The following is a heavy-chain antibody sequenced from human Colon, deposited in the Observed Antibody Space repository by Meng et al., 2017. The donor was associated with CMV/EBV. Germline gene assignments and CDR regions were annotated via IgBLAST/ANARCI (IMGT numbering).Heavy chain of an antibody. J-gene: IGHJ6*02. CDR3: ARVRFLEWTTLFAGYYYGMDV. Sequence: ASVKVSCKASGYTFTDDQIHWVRQAPGQGLEWMGRINPNSGGSNYAQKFQGRVTMTRDTSITTAYMELSRLRSDDTAVYYCARVRFLEWTTLFAGYYYGMDVWGQGTTVTVSS. CDR2: INPNSGGS. CDR1: GYTFTDDQ. D-gene: IGHD3-3*01. V-gene: IGHV1-2*02.